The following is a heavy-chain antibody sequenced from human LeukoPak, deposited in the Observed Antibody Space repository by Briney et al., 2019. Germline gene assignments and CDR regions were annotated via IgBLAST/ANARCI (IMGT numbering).Heavy chain of an antibody. CDR3: ARDSNFGGVDY. D-gene: IGHD3-10*01. CDR2: ISSSSYI. CDR1: GFTFSSYS. J-gene: IGHJ4*02. V-gene: IGHV3-21*04. Sequence: GGSLRLSCAASGFTFSSYSMNWVRQAPGKGLEWVSSISSSSYIYYADSVKGRFTISRDNAKNSLYLQMNSLRAEDTAVYYCARDSNFGGVDYWGQGTLVTVSS.